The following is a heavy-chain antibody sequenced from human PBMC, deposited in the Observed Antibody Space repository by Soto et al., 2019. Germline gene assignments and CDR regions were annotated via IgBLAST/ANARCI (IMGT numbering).Heavy chain of an antibody. D-gene: IGHD2-15*01. CDR2: ISSSSSYI. CDR1: GFTFSSYS. CDR3: ARDTVGYCSGGSCLHYYYYYGMDV. Sequence: GGSLRLSCAASGFTFSSYSMNWVRQAPGKGLEWVSSISSSSSYIYYADSVKGRFTISRDNAKSSLYLQMNSLRAEDTAVYYCARDTVGYCSGGSCLHYYYYYGMDVWGQGTTVTVSS. J-gene: IGHJ6*02. V-gene: IGHV3-21*01.